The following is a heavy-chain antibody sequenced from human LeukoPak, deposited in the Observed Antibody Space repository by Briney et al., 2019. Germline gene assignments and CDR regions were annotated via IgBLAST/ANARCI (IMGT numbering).Heavy chain of an antibody. CDR3: AKAMTSSTYYFDS. J-gene: IGHJ4*02. CDR2: ISLNDGST. Sequence: GGSLKLSCTASGFTFRSYAMNWVRQAPGKGLEWVSVISLNDGSTYYAESVRGRFTISRDNSKNTLFLQMYGLRAEDTAIYYCAKAMTSSTYYFDSWGQGTLVTVSP. CDR1: GFTFRSYA. D-gene: IGHD3-9*01. V-gene: IGHV3-23*01.